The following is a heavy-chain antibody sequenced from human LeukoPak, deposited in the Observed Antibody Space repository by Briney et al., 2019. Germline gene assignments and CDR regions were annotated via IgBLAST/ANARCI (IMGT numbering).Heavy chain of an antibody. CDR2: IYHSGST. CDR1: GYSISSGYY. J-gene: IGHJ5*02. D-gene: IGHD2-2*01. Sequence: SETLSLTCTVSGYSISSGYYWGWIRQPPGKGLEWIGSIYHSGSTYYNPSLKSRVTISVYTSKNQFSLKLSSVTAADTAVYYCARDRRYCSSTSCYSYNWFDPWGQGTLVTVSS. CDR3: ARDRRYCSSTSCYSYNWFDP. V-gene: IGHV4-38-2*02.